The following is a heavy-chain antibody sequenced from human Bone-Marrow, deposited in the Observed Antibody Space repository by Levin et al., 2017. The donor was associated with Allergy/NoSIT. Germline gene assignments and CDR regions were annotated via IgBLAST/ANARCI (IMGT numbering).Heavy chain of an antibody. J-gene: IGHJ4*02. CDR2: ISPYDGNT. D-gene: IGHD6-13*01. Sequence: ASVKVSCKTSGYTFTTYGITWVRQAPGQGLEWMGWISPYDGNTSYEEKFQGRLTMTTDTSTTTAYMELRSLTSDDTAVYFCARDKGDTSSWYPDYWGQGTLVTVSS. V-gene: IGHV1-18*01. CDR1: GYTFTTYG. CDR3: ARDKGDTSSWYPDY.